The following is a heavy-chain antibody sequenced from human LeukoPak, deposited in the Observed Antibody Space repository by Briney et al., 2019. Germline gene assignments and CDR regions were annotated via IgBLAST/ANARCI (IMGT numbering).Heavy chain of an antibody. V-gene: IGHV5-51*01. CDR3: AGQDIIVVATTTRAFDI. J-gene: IGHJ3*02. Sequence: TGESLKISCKGSGYTFTSYWITWVRQMPGKGLEWMGIIYPGDSDTKYSPSFQGQVTISADKSISTAYLQCSSLKASDTAMYYCAGQDIIVVATTTRAFDIWGQGTMVTVSS. CDR2: IYPGDSDT. D-gene: IGHD2-15*01. CDR1: GYTFTSYW.